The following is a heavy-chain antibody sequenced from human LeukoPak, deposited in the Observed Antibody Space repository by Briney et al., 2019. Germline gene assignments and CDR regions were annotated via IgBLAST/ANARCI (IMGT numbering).Heavy chain of an antibody. Sequence: SETLSLTCTVAGGSISSYYWSWIRQPPGKGLEWIACISYSGSTKYNPSLKSRVTISVDTSKNQLSLKLSSVTAADTAVYYCAREPGFDSSGYLNWFDPWGQGTLVTVSS. V-gene: IGHV4-59*01. CDR1: GGSISSYY. J-gene: IGHJ5*02. D-gene: IGHD3-22*01. CDR3: AREPGFDSSGYLNWFDP. CDR2: ISYSGST.